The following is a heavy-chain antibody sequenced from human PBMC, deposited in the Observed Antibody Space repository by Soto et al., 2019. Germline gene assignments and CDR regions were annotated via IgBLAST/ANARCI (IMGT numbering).Heavy chain of an antibody. CDR1: GYIFVNYG. J-gene: IGHJ6*02. D-gene: IGHD5-18*01. CDR3: AMLDTYGTPTPQDV. Sequence: QVQLVQSGDEVRKPGSSVKVSCKASGYIFVNYGIAWVRQAPGQGLGWRGWISPYRGNTHYARKVQGRLNMTTHTATTTAYMDLGRLTSDDTAVYYCAMLDTYGTPTPQDVWAQGTTVTVSS. CDR2: ISPYRGNT. V-gene: IGHV1-18*01.